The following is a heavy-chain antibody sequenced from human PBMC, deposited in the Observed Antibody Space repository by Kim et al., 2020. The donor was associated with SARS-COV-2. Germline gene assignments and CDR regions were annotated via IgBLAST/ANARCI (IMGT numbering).Heavy chain of an antibody. Sequence: GGSLRLSCAASGFTFSSYAMSWVRQAPGKGLEWVSAISGSGGSTYYADSVKGRFTISRDNSKNTLYLQMNSLRAEDTAVYYCAKGGTYSSGWSLTWYGFDYWGQGTLVTVSS. D-gene: IGHD6-19*01. J-gene: IGHJ4*02. CDR1: GFTFSSYA. V-gene: IGHV3-23*01. CDR3: AKGGTYSSGWSLTWYGFDY. CDR2: ISGSGGST.